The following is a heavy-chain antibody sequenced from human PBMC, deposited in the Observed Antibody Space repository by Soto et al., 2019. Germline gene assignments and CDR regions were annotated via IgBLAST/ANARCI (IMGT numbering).Heavy chain of an antibody. CDR2: IRSKANSYAT. D-gene: IGHD2-15*01. CDR3: TLTRGQKWVVAATGAFDI. V-gene: IGHV3-73*01. J-gene: IGHJ3*02. Sequence: GGSLRLSCAASGFTFSGSAMHWVRQASGKGLEWVGRIRSKANSYATAYAASVKGRFTISRDDSKNTAYLQMNSLKTEDTAVYYCTLTRGQKWVVAATGAFDIWGQGTMVTVSS. CDR1: GFTFSGSA.